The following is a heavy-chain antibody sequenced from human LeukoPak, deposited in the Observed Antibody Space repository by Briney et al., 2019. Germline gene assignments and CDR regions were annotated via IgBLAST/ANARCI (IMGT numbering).Heavy chain of an antibody. CDR3: ARVERSIGMDV. CDR1: GGSISSGGYY. Sequence: SQTQSLTCTVSGGSISSGGYYWSWIRQHPGKGLEWIGYISYSGSTYYNPSLKSRVTISVDTSKNQFSLKLSSVTAADTAVYYCARVERSIGMDVWGQGTTVTVSS. CDR2: ISYSGST. D-gene: IGHD1-1*01. V-gene: IGHV4-31*03. J-gene: IGHJ6*02.